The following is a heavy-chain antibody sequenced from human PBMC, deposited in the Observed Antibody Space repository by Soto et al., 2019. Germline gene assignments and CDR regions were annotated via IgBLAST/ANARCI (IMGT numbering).Heavy chain of an antibody. CDR3: AKDRVAWGWFDP. Sequence: EVQLLESGGGLVQPGGSLRLSCAASGFTFSSYAMSWVHQAPGKGLEWVSAISGSGGSTYYADSVKGRFTISRDNSKNTLYLQMNSLRAEDTAVYYCAKDRVAWGWFDPWGQGTLVTVSS. CDR2: ISGSGGST. V-gene: IGHV3-23*01. D-gene: IGHD2-21*01. CDR1: GFTFSSYA. J-gene: IGHJ5*02.